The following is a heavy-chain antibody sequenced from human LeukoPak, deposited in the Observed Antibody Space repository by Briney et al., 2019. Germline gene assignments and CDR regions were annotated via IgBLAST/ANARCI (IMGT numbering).Heavy chain of an antibody. Sequence: GASVKVSCKASGYTFTGYYMHWVRQAPGKGLEWMGGFDPEDGETIYAQKFQGRVTMTEDTSTDTAYMELSSLRSEDTAVYYCATDLPYYYDSSGYYSNYWGQGTLVTVSS. J-gene: IGHJ4*02. CDR2: FDPEDGET. CDR3: ATDLPYYYDSSGYYSNY. D-gene: IGHD3-22*01. V-gene: IGHV1-24*01. CDR1: GYTFTGYY.